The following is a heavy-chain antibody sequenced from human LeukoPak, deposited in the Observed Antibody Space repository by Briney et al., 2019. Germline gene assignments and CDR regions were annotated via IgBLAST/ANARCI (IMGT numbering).Heavy chain of an antibody. CDR1: GGSISSSTYY. CDR3: ASSVDHDLDYSYYGMDV. J-gene: IGHJ6*02. Sequence: SETLSLTCTVSGGSISSSTYYWGWIRQPPGEGLEWHGSIYYSGSTYHNPSLKSRVTISVDTSKNQFSLKLSSVTAADTPVYYCASSVDHDLDYSYYGMDVWGQGTTVTVSS. CDR2: IYYSGST. V-gene: IGHV4-39*01. D-gene: IGHD3/OR15-3a*01.